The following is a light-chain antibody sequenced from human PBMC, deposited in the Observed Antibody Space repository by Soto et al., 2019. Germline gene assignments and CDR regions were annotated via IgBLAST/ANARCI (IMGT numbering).Light chain of an antibody. CDR1: QSVSSD. J-gene: IGKJ1*01. CDR3: QQHDDWPQT. V-gene: IGKV3-15*01. CDR2: GAS. Sequence: EIVMTQSPATLSVSPGERATLSCRASQSVSSDLAWYQHKPGQAPRLLIYGASTRATGIPARFSGRGSGTEFTLTISSLQSVDFEVHYCQQHDDWPQTLAQRTKVDIK.